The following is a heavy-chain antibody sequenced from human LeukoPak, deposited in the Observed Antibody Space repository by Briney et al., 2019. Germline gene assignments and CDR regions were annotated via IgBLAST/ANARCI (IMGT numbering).Heavy chain of an antibody. Sequence: ASVKVSCKASGGSFSTYVVAWVRQAPGQGLEWVGGTIAIFGTPEYAEKFQDRVTISADESTSTAYMELTSLKSEDTAMYYCARGPTSRNWYFDLWGRGTLVTVS. V-gene: IGHV1-69*13. CDR1: GGSFSTYV. CDR2: TIAIFGTP. CDR3: ARGPTSRNWYFDL. J-gene: IGHJ2*01.